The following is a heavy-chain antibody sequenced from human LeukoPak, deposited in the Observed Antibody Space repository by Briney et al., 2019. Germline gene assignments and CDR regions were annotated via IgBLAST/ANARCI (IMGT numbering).Heavy chain of an antibody. J-gene: IGHJ4*02. V-gene: IGHV1-2*02. CDR2: INPNNGGT. CDR1: GYTFTGYY. Sequence: GSVKVSCKASGYTFTGYYMHWVRQAPGQGLEWMGWINPNNGGTNYAQKFQGRVTMTRDTSISTAYMELSRLTSDDTAVYYCARGRGSTSSNFDFWGQGTLVTVPS. CDR3: ARGRGSTSSNFDF. D-gene: IGHD2-2*01.